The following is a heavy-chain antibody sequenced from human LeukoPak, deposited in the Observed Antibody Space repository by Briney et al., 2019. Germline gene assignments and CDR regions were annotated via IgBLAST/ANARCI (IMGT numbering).Heavy chain of an antibody. CDR2: INPNSGGT. D-gene: IGHD3-22*01. Sequence: GASVKVSCKASGYTFTGYYMHWVRQAPGQGLEWMGWINPNSGGTNYAQKFQGRVTMTRDTFISTAYMELSRLRSDDTAVYYCAREEKSDYDSSGYYRGYYFDYWGQGTLVTVSS. CDR3: AREEKSDYDSSGYYRGYYFDY. V-gene: IGHV1-2*02. CDR1: GYTFTGYY. J-gene: IGHJ4*02.